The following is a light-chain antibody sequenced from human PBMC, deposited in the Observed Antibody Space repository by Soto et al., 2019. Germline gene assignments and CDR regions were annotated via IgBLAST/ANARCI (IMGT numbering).Light chain of an antibody. V-gene: IGLV1-47*01. J-gene: IGLJ1*01. CDR1: SSNIGSNF. CDR2: RSN. Sequence: QSVLTQPPSASGTPGQRVTISCSGSSSNIGSNFVYWYQQLPGTAPKLHIYRSNQRPSGVPDRFSGSKSGTSASLAISGLRSEDEADYYCAAWDDSLSGFVFGTGTKVTVL. CDR3: AAWDDSLSGFV.